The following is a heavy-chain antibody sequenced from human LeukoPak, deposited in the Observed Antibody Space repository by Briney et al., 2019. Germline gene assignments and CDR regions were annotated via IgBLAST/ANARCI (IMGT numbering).Heavy chain of an antibody. V-gene: IGHV4-30-2*01. CDR2: IYHSGST. Sequence: SETLSLTCTVSGGSISSVAYYWSWIRQPPGKGLEWIGYIYHSGSTNYNPSLKSRVTISVDKSKNQFSLKLSSVTAADTAVYYCARMGRRGSSWFYWYFDLWGRGTLVTVSS. CDR1: GGSISSVAYY. CDR3: ARMGRRGSSWFYWYFDL. D-gene: IGHD6-13*01. J-gene: IGHJ2*01.